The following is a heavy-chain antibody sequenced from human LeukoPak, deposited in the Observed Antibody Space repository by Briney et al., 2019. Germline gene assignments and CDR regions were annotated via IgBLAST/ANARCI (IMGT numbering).Heavy chain of an antibody. CDR1: GYTFTDND. J-gene: IGHJ5*02. D-gene: IGHD3-10*01. Sequence: ASVKVSCKASGYTFTDNDINWVRQAPGQGLEWMGWMRPTSGNTEYAQKFQGRVTMTRDMSTSTDYMELSSLRSEDTAIYYCARDNSVGDIAWWFDPWGQGTLVTVST. CDR3: ARDNSVGDIAWWFDP. CDR2: MRPTSGNT. V-gene: IGHV1-8*01.